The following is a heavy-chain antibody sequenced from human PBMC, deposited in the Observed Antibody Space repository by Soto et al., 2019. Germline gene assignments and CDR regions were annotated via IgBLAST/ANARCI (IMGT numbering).Heavy chain of an antibody. CDR2: ISAYNGNT. CDR3: ERGLSYYYDSSGYSDGFDI. V-gene: IGHV1-18*01. D-gene: IGHD3-22*01. J-gene: IGHJ3*02. CDR1: GYTFTSYG. Sequence: ASVKVSCKASGYTFTSYGISWVRQAPGQGLEWMGWISAYNGNTNYAQKLQGRVTMTTDTSTSTAYMELSSLRSEDTAVYYCERGLSYYYDSSGYSDGFDIWGQGTMVTVSS.